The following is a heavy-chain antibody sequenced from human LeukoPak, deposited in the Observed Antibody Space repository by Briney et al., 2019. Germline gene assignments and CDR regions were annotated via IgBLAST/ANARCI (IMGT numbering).Heavy chain of an antibody. CDR2: ISTTSTTI. V-gene: IGHV3-48*03. CDR1: GFLFSSDE. CDR3: ARESSSWLIDY. J-gene: IGHJ4*02. D-gene: IGHD6-13*01. Sequence: GGSLRLSCTASGFLFSSDEMNWVRQSPGKGLEWISYISTTSTTIHYADSVKGRFTISRDNAKSSLYLQMNSLRAEDTAVYYCARESSSWLIDYWGQGTLVTVSS.